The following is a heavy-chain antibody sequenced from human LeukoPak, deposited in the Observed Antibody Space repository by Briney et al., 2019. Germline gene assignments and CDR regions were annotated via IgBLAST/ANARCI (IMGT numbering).Heavy chain of an antibody. CDR2: IWYGGSNT. CDR1: GFTFSTYG. J-gene: IGHJ4*02. D-gene: IGHD2-15*01. CDR3: AKGVWRGGSFYYFDY. V-gene: IGHV3-33*06. Sequence: GGSLRLSCAASGFTFSTYGMHWVRQAPGKGLEWVAVIWYGGSNTYYADSVKGRFTISRDNSKNTLYLQMNSLRAEDTAVYYCAKGVWRGGSFYYFDYWGQGTLVTVSS.